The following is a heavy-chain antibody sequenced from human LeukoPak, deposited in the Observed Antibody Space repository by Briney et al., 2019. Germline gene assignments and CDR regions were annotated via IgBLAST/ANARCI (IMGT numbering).Heavy chain of an antibody. J-gene: IGHJ3*02. Sequence: TSETLSLTCAVSGGSISSSNWWSWVRQPPGKGLEWIGEIYHSGSTNYNPSLKSRVTISVDKSKNQFSLKLSSVTAADTAVYYCARVGIHRGGVAFDIWGQGTMVTVSS. CDR2: IYHSGST. CDR3: ARVGIHRGGVAFDI. CDR1: GGSISSSNW. D-gene: IGHD6-13*01. V-gene: IGHV4-4*02.